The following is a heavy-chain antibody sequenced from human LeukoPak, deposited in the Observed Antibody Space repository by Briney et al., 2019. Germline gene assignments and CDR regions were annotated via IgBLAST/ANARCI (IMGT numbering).Heavy chain of an antibody. CDR2: IYHSGST. Sequence: SQTLSLTCAVSGGSISSGGYSWSWIRQPPGKGLEWIGYIYHSGSTYYNPSLKSRVTISVDRSKNQFSLKLSSVTAADTAVYYCARGGGYSYGYTLDCWGQGTLVTVSS. V-gene: IGHV4-30-2*01. D-gene: IGHD5-18*01. CDR1: GGSISSGGYS. CDR3: ARGGGYSYGYTLDC. J-gene: IGHJ4*02.